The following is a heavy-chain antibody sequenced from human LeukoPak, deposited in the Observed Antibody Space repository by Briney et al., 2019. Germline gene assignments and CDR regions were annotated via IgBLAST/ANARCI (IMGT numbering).Heavy chain of an antibody. CDR2: MNPNSGNT. J-gene: IGHJ6*02. CDR1: GYTFTSYD. CDR3: ARGGNKYQLLLGYYYYGMDV. Sequence: ASVKVSCKASGYTFTSYDINWVRQATGQGLEWMGWMNPNSGNTGYAQKFQGRVTMTRNTSISTAYMELSSLRSEDTAVYYCARGGNKYQLLLGYYYYGMDVWGQGTTSPSP. V-gene: IGHV1-8*01. D-gene: IGHD2-2*01.